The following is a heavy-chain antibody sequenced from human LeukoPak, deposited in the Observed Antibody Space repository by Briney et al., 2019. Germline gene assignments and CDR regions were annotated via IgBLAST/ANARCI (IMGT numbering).Heavy chain of an antibody. V-gene: IGHV1-18*01. D-gene: IGHD5-24*01. CDR3: AREMATIVNQFDY. CDR2: ISPYNGNT. Sequence: ASVKVSCKASGYTFTSYGISWVRQAPGQGLEWMGWISPYNGNTNYAQKLQGRVTMTTDTSTTTAYMELRSLRCDDTAVYYCAREMATIVNQFDYWGQGTLVTVSS. J-gene: IGHJ4*02. CDR1: GYTFTSYG.